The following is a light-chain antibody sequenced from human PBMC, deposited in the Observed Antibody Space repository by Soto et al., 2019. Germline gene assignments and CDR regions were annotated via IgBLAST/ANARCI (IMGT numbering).Light chain of an antibody. CDR2: GAS. Sequence: EIVMKKSPATLSVSPGERATLSCRASQSVSSNLAWYQQKPGQAPRLLIYGASTRATGIPARFSGSGSGTEFTLTIPSLQSEDFAVYYCQQDNNLPRTFGPGTNV. V-gene: IGKV3-15*01. J-gene: IGKJ1*01. CDR3: QQDNNLPRT. CDR1: QSVSSN.